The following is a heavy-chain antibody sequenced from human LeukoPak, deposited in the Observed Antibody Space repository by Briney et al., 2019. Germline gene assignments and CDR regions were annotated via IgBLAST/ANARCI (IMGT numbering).Heavy chain of an antibody. CDR2: ISSSSSYI. J-gene: IGHJ5*02. D-gene: IGHD6-19*01. CDR3: ARDYEAVAGTAAWFDP. Sequence: PGGSLRLSCAASGFTFSSYSMNWVRQAPGKGLEWVSSISSSSSYIYYADSVKGRFTISRDNAKNPLYLQMNSLRAEDTAVYYCARDYEAVAGTAAWFDPWGQGTLVTVSS. V-gene: IGHV3-21*01. CDR1: GFTFSSYS.